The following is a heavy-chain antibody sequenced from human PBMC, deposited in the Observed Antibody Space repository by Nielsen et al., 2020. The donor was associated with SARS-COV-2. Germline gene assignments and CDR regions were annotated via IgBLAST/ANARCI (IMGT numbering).Heavy chain of an antibody. CDR3: TTDGGGCSSTSCYTDVGVD. V-gene: IGHV3-15*01. CDR1: GFTFSNAW. Sequence: GGSLRLSCAASGFTFSNAWMNWVRQAPGKGLEWVGRIKSKTDGGTTDYAAPVKGRLTISRDDSKNTLYLQMNSLKTEDTAVYYCTTDGGGCSSTSCYTDVGVDWGQGTLVTVSS. CDR2: IKSKTDGGTT. J-gene: IGHJ4*02. D-gene: IGHD2-2*02.